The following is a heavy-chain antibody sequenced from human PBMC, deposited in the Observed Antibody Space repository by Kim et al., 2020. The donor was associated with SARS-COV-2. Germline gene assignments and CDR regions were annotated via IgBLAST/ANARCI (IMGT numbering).Heavy chain of an antibody. V-gene: IGHV1-46*01. CDR3: ARGSGSGSYYSP. D-gene: IGHD3-10*01. Sequence: CAQKFQDRVTLTRDTSTSTVFMEMSSLTSDDTAVYYCARGSGSGSYYSPWGQGTLVTVSS. J-gene: IGHJ5*02.